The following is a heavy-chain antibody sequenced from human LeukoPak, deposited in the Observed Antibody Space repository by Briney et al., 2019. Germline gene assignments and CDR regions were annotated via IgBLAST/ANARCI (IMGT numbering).Heavy chain of an antibody. J-gene: IGHJ4*02. Sequence: GGSLTLSCPASGFIFHDHVMHWVRQAAGKGLEWVSRISWSGDRMGYADAGKGRFTISRDNAKNSLFLQMNSLRVEDTALYYCAKDLGGSVSTVWGQGTLVTVSS. D-gene: IGHD5/OR15-5a*01. CDR2: ISWSGDRM. V-gene: IGHV3-9*01. CDR3: AKDLGGSVSTV. CDR1: GFIFHDHV.